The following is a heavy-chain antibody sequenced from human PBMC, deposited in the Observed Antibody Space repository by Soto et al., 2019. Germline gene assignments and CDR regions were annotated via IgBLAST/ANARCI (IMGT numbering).Heavy chain of an antibody. V-gene: IGHV1-8*01. CDR1: GYTFTSYD. Sequence: ASVKVSCKASGYTFTSYDINWVRQATGQGLEWMGWMNPNSGNTAYAQKFQGRVTMTRNTSISTAYMELSSLRSEDTAVYYCARDPSYYGMDVWGQGTTVTGSS. J-gene: IGHJ6*02. CDR2: MNPNSGNT. CDR3: ARDPSYYGMDV.